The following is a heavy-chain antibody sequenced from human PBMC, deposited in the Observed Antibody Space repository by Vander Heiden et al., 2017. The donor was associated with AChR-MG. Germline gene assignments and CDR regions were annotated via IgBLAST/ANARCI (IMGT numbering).Heavy chain of an antibody. V-gene: IGHV3-30*18. J-gene: IGHJ4*02. CDR2: ISYDGSNK. D-gene: IGHD6-13*01. Sequence: VQLVESGGGVVQPGRSLRLSCAASGFTFSSYGMHWVRQAPGKGLEWVAVISYDGSNKYYADSVKGRFTISRDNSKNTLYPQMNSLRAEDTAVYYCAKDGLYISSSWLFDYWGQGTLVTVSS. CDR3: AKDGLYISSSWLFDY. CDR1: GFTFSSYG.